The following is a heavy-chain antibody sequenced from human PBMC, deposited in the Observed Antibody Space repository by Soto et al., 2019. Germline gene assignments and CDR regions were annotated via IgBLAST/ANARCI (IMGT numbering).Heavy chain of an antibody. CDR2: ISYDGSNK. CDR1: GFTFSSYG. J-gene: IGHJ4*02. D-gene: IGHD3-3*01. CDR3: AKGLISGTYYDFWSGYPYFDY. V-gene: IGHV3-30*18. Sequence: GGSLRLSCAASGFTFSSYGMHWVRQAPGKGLERVAVISYDGSNKYYADSVKGRFTISRDNSKNTLYLQMNSLRAEDTALYYCAKGLISGTYYDFWSGYPYFDYWGQGT.